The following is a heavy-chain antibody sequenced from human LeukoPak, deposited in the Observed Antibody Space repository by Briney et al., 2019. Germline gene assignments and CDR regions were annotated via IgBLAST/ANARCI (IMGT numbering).Heavy chain of an antibody. CDR2: IWHDGSNK. J-gene: IGHJ4*02. CDR3: ARHRGYCSSTSRYPYYFDH. V-gene: IGHV3-33*01. Sequence: GRSLRLSCAASGFTFSTYGIHWVRQAPGKGLEWVAVIWHDGSNKYYSDSVKGRFTISRDNSKNTLYLQMNSLRAEDTAVYYCARHRGYCSSTSRYPYYFDHWGQGTLVTVSS. D-gene: IGHD2-2*01. CDR1: GFTFSTYG.